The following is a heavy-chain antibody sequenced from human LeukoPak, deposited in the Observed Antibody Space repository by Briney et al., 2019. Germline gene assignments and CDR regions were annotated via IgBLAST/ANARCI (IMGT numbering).Heavy chain of an antibody. Sequence: GGSLRLSCAASGFTFSSYAMSWVRQAPGKGLEWVSAISGSGGSTYYADSVKGRFTISRDNSKNTLYLQMNSLRAEDTAVYYFAKEPPAAVAGTSYFQHWGQGTLVTVSS. CDR2: ISGSGGST. D-gene: IGHD6-19*01. J-gene: IGHJ1*01. V-gene: IGHV3-23*01. CDR1: GFTFSSYA. CDR3: AKEPPAAVAGTSYFQH.